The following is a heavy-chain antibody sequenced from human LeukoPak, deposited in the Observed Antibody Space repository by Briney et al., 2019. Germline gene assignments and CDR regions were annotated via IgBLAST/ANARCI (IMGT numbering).Heavy chain of an antibody. J-gene: IGHJ4*02. CDR2: IKQDGSEK. D-gene: IGHD4-17*01. CDR3: ARDHNYGDYAY. V-gene: IGHV3-7*01. CDR1: GFTFSSYS. Sequence: TGGSLRLSCAASGFTFSSYSMNWVRQAPGKGLEWVANIKQDGSEKYYVDSVKGRFTISRDNAKNSLYLQMNSLRAEDTAVYYCARDHNYGDYAYWGQGTLVTVSS.